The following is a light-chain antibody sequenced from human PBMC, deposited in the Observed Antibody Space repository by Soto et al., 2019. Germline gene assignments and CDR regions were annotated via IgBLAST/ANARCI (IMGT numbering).Light chain of an antibody. CDR2: KAS. V-gene: IGKV1-5*03. Sequence: DIQMTQSPSTLSASVGDTVTITCRASQGISSWLAWYQQKPGKTPKLLLYKASSLESGVPSRFSGSGSGTEFTLTISSLQPDDFATYYCQQYNSYSLTLGGGTKVDIK. J-gene: IGKJ4*01. CDR1: QGISSW. CDR3: QQYNSYSLT.